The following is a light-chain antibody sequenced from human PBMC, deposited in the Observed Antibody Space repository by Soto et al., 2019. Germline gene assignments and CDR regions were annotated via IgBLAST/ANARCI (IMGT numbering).Light chain of an antibody. Sequence: EIVLTQSPGTLSLSPGERATLSCRASQSVSSSYLAWYQQKPGQAPRLLIYGASSRATGIRDRFSGSGSGTDFTLTISRLEPEDFAVYYCKQYGSSPGLTFGGGTKVEIK. J-gene: IGKJ4*01. CDR1: QSVSSSY. CDR2: GAS. V-gene: IGKV3-20*01. CDR3: KQYGSSPGLT.